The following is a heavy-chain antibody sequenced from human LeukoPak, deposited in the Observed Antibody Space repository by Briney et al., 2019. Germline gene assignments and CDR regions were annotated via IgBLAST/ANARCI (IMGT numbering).Heavy chain of an antibody. J-gene: IGHJ6*02. Sequence: GGSLRLSCAASGFTFSSYWMSWVRQAPGKGLEWVANIKQDGSEKYCVDSVKGRFTISRDNAKNSLYLQMNSLRAEDTAVYYCARDFQEITMLVVVPPTTYGMDVWGQGTTVTVSS. CDR3: ARDFQEITMLVVVPPTTYGMDV. V-gene: IGHV3-7*01. CDR1: GFTFSSYW. D-gene: IGHD3-22*01. CDR2: IKQDGSEK.